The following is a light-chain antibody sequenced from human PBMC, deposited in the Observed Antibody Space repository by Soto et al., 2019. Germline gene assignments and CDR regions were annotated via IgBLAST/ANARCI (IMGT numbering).Light chain of an antibody. CDR3: QSYDSSNVV. V-gene: IGLV6-57*04. Sequence: NFMLTQPHSVSESPGKTVTISGTRNSGSFASNYVQWYQQRPGSAPTTVIYEDNQRPSGVPDRFSGSIDSSSNSASLTISGLKTEDEADYYCQSYDSSNVVFGGGTQLTVL. CDR1: SGSFASNY. J-gene: IGLJ2*01. CDR2: EDN.